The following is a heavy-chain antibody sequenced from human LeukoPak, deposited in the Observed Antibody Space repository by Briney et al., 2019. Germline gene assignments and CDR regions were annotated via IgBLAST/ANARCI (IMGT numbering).Heavy chain of an antibody. V-gene: IGHV3-66*01. CDR3: ARARGDYVFDY. D-gene: IGHD4-17*01. Sequence: GGSLRLSCAASGFTVSSNYMSWVRQAPGKGLEWVSVIYNGGSTYYADSVKGRFTISRDNSKNTLYLQMNSLRAEDTAVYYCARARGDYVFDYWGQGTLVTVSS. CDR1: GFTVSSNY. J-gene: IGHJ4*02. CDR2: IYNGGST.